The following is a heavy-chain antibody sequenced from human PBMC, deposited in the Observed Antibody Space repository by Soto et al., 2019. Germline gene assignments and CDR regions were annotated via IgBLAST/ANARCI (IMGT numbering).Heavy chain of an antibody. V-gene: IGHV1-3*01. Sequence: QRLERMGWINGGNGNTYYSDHFQCRVTFTRDTSAGTVYMQLSSLTSEDTAVYYCARDDSGFSGSHYIDYFNYWGQGALVTVSS. CDR3: ARDDSGFSGSHYIDYFNY. CDR2: INGGNGNT. D-gene: IGHD1-26*01. J-gene: IGHJ4*02.